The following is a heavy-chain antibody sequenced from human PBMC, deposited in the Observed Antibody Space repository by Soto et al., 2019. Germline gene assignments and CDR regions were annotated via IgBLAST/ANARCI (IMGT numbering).Heavy chain of an antibody. CDR1: GFTFSSYG. V-gene: IGHV3-30*18. CDR3: AKAYYHPYFSGALDY. Sequence: QVQLVESGGGVVQPGRSPRLSCAASGFTFSSYGMHWVRQAPGKGLEWVAGISYDGSNKYYADSVKGRFTISRDNSKNTLYLQMNSLRAEDTAVYYCAKAYYHPYFSGALDYWGQGTLVTVSS. CDR2: ISYDGSNK. D-gene: IGHD3-22*01. J-gene: IGHJ4*02.